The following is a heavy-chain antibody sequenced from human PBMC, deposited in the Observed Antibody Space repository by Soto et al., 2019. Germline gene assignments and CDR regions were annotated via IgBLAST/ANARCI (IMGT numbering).Heavy chain of an antibody. CDR3: ARLPRDCNKTSCYYADH. Sequence: HGESLKISCRGSGYDFNTNWFGWVRQLPERGLEWVGIMYPGDSDTRYNPSLQGHVTLSVDVTVSTAFLQWRSLETSDTGMYFCARLPRDCNKTSCYYADHWGQGTQVTVSS. J-gene: IGHJ4*02. CDR2: MYPGDSDT. V-gene: IGHV5-51*01. CDR1: GYDFNTNW. D-gene: IGHD3-3*01.